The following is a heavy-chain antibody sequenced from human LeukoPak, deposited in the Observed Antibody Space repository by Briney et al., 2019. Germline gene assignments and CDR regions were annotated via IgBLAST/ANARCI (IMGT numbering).Heavy chain of an antibody. CDR1: GFTFSSYS. D-gene: IGHD6-13*01. J-gene: IGHJ4*02. CDR2: ISSSNYI. Sequence: PGGSLRLSCAASGFTFSSYSMNWVRQAPGKRLEWVSSISSSNYIYYADSVKGRFTISRDNAKNSLYLQMNSLRAEDTAVYYCARDSSSWYTLDYWGQGTLVTVSS. V-gene: IGHV3-21*01. CDR3: ARDSSSWYTLDY.